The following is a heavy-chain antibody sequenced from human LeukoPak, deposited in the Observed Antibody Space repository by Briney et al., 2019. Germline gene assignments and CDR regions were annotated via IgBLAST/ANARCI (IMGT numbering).Heavy chain of an antibody. J-gene: IGHJ3*01. Sequence: GASVKVSCKASGYTFTSYGISWVRQAPGQGLEWMGWISAYNGNTSYAQKLQGRVTMTTDTSTSTAYMELRSLRSDDTAVYYCARDTITFGGVIVTLWGQGTMVTVSS. CDR2: ISAYNGNT. CDR3: ARDTITFGGVIVTL. CDR1: GYTFTSYG. V-gene: IGHV1-18*04. D-gene: IGHD3-16*02.